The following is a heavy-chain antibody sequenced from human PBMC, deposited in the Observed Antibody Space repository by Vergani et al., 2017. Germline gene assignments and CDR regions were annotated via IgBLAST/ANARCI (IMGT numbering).Heavy chain of an antibody. D-gene: IGHD3-10*01. CDR2: ISYDGSNK. CDR3: ARDPSSYYGSGSYYKTHYYGMDV. Sequence: QVQLVESGGGVVQPGGSLRLSCAASGFTFSSYAMHWVRQAPGKGLEWVAVISYDGSNKYYADSVKGRFTISRDNSKNTLYLQMNSLRAEDTAVYYCARDPSSYYGSGSYYKTHYYGMDVWGQGTTVTVSS. V-gene: IGHV3-30*11. J-gene: IGHJ6*02. CDR1: GFTFSSYA.